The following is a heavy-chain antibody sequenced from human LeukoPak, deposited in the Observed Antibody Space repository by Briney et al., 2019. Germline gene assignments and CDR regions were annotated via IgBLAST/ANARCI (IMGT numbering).Heavy chain of an antibody. Sequence: SETLSLTCTVSGGSISSYYWSWIRQPPGKGLEWIGYIYYSGSTNYNPSLKSRVTISVDTSKNQFSLKLCSVTAADTAVYYCARVSDSVGGSSWYRSPDYYYYGMDVWGQGTTVTVSS. CDR2: IYYSGST. D-gene: IGHD6-13*01. CDR1: GGSISSYY. V-gene: IGHV4-59*01. J-gene: IGHJ6*02. CDR3: ARVSDSVGGSSWYRSPDYYYYGMDV.